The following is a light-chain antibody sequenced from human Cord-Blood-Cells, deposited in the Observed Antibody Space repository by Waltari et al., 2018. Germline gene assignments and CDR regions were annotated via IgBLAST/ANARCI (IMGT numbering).Light chain of an antibody. CDR1: QSISSW. V-gene: IGKV1-5*03. J-gene: IGKJ4*01. CDR2: KAS. CDR3: QQYNSYPT. Sequence: DIQMTQSPSTLSASVGDRVTITCRASQSISSWLDWYQQKPGKAPKLLIYKASSLESGVPSRCSGSGSGTEFTLTISSLQPDDFATYYCQQYNSYPTFGGGTKVEIK.